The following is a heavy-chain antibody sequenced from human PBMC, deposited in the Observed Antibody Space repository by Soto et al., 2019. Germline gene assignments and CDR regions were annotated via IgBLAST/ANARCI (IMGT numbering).Heavy chain of an antibody. J-gene: IGHJ4*02. V-gene: IGHV4-30-4*01. CDR3: ATMGTPATGLFYFDY. Sequence: SEALSLTCTVSGGSISSGNYYWILIRQPPGKGLEWIGFISYSGSTYYNLSLKSRVTISVDTSKNQFSLNLNFVTAADTAVYYCATMGTPATGLFYFDYWGQRTLVTVSS. CDR2: ISYSGST. CDR1: GGSISSGNYY. D-gene: IGHD2-15*01.